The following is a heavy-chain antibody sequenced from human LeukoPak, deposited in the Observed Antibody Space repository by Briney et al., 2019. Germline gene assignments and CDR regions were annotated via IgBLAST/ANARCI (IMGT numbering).Heavy chain of an antibody. J-gene: IGHJ4*02. Sequence: GGSLRLSCVASRFTFSNYWMSWVRQAPGKGLEWVANIKQDGSEKYYVDSVKGRFTISRDNAKNSLYLQMNSLRAEDTAVYYCARARYTVTPFDYWGQGTLVTVSS. CDR3: ARARYTVTPFDY. CDR2: IKQDGSEK. D-gene: IGHD4-17*01. V-gene: IGHV3-7*02. CDR1: RFTFSNYW.